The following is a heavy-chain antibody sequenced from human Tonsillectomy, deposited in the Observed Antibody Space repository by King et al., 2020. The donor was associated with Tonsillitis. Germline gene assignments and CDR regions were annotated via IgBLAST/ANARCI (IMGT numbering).Heavy chain of an antibody. J-gene: IGHJ5*02. Sequence: QLQESGPGLVKPSETLSLTCTVSGGSISDTWWTWIRQPPGKGLEWIGYIYSSGTKSYNPSLKSRVTISIDTSNNQFSLTLTSVTAADTAVSYCSRVLRFFGGFDPWGQGILVTVSS. D-gene: IGHD3-3*01. V-gene: IGHV4-59*01. CDR2: IYSSGTK. CDR1: GGSISDTW. CDR3: SRVLRFFGGFDP.